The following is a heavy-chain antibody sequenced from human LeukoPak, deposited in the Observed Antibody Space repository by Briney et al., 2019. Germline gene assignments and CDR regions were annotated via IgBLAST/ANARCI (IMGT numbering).Heavy chain of an antibody. CDR3: ARGSPSGYSYGLDY. J-gene: IGHJ4*02. V-gene: IGHV4-30-4*01. CDR1: GGSISSGDYY. CDR2: IYYSGST. Sequence: PSETLSLTCTVSGGSISSGDYYWSWIRQPPGTGLEWIGYIYYSGSTYYNPSLKSRVTISVDTSKSQFSLKLSSVTAADTAVYYCARGSPSGYSYGLDYWGQGTLVTVSS. D-gene: IGHD5-18*01.